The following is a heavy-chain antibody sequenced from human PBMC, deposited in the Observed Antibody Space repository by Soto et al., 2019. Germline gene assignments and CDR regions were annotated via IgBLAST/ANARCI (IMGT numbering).Heavy chain of an antibody. J-gene: IGHJ6*02. CDR2: IIPIFGTA. CDR1: GGTFSSYA. CDR3: AREMAGENCSGGSCYYYYYGMDV. D-gene: IGHD2-15*01. Sequence: QVQLVQSGAEVKKPGSSVKVSCKASGGTFSSYAISWVRQAPGQGLEWMGGIIPIFGTANYAQKFQGRVTITADESTSTAYMELSSLRSEDTAVYYCAREMAGENCSGGSCYYYYYGMDVWGQGTTVTVSS. V-gene: IGHV1-69*01.